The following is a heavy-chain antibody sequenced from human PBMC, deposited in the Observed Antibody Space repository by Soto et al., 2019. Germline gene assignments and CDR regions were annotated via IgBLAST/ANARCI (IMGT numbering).Heavy chain of an antibody. CDR3: ARDRGVTTDYYYYMDV. Sequence: ETLSLTCTVSGGSISSYYWSWIRQPPGKGLEWIGYIYYSGSTNYNPSLKSRVTISVDTSKNQFSLKLSSVTAADTAVYYCARDRGVTTDYYYYMDVWGKGTTVTVSS. CDR1: GGSISSYY. V-gene: IGHV4-59*01. J-gene: IGHJ6*03. D-gene: IGHD4-17*01. CDR2: IYYSGST.